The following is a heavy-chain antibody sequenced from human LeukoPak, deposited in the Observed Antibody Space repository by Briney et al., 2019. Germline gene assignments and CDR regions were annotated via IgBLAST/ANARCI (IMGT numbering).Heavy chain of an antibody. J-gene: IGHJ3*02. CDR1: GFTFSSYS. CDR2: ISYDGSNK. CDR3: ARAIVGAGGAFDI. D-gene: IGHD1-26*01. Sequence: PGGSLRLSCAASGFTFSSYSMNWVRQAPGKGLEWVAVISYDGSNKYYADSVKGRFTISRDNSKNTLYLQMNGLRAEDTAVYYCARAIVGAGGAFDIWGQGTMVTVSS. V-gene: IGHV3-30*03.